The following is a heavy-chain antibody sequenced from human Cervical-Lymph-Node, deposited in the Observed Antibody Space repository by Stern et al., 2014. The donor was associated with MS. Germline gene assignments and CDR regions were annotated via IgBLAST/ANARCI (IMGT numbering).Heavy chain of an antibody. CDR3: AKDWATGNFDY. CDR2: ISYDGTKE. V-gene: IGHV3-30*18. J-gene: IGHJ4*02. Sequence: VQLVESGGGVVQPGTPLRLSCIASGFTFSRYGMHWVRQAPGKGLEWVGVISYDGTKEHYGDSVKGRVTISRDNSENTLYLQMDSLRVEDTAIYYCAKDWATGNFDYWGQGTLVIVSS. CDR1: GFTFSRYG. D-gene: IGHD5-12*01.